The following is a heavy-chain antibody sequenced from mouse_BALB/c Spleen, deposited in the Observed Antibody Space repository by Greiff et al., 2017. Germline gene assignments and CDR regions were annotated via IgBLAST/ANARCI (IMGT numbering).Heavy chain of an antibody. D-gene: IGHD1-1*01. CDR2: ISDGGSYT. Sequence: EVMLVESGGGLVKPGGSLKLSCAASGFTFSDYYMYWVRQTPEKRLEWVATISDGGSYTYYPDSVKGRFTISRDNAKNNLYLQMSSLKSEDTAMYYCARWITTVGFAYWGQGTLVTVSA. V-gene: IGHV5-4*02. CDR1: GFTFSDYY. J-gene: IGHJ3*01. CDR3: ARWITTVGFAY.